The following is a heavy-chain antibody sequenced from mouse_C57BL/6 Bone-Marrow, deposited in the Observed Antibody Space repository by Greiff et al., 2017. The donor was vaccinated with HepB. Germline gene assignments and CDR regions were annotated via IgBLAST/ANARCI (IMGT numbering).Heavy chain of an antibody. CDR1: GYTFTSYW. V-gene: IGHV1-64*01. J-gene: IGHJ3*01. D-gene: IGHD2-2*01. CDR3: ASYGYRFAY. CDR2: IHPNSGST. Sequence: QVQLQQSGAELVKPGASVKLSCKASGYTFTSYWMHWVKQRPGQGLELIGMIHPNSGSTNYNEKFKSKATLTVDKSSSTAYMQLSSLTSEDSAVYYCASYGYRFAYWGQGTLVTVSA.